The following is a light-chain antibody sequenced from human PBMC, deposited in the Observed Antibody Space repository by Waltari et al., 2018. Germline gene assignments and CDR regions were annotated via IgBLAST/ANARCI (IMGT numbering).Light chain of an antibody. CDR1: SRDVGDYNY. V-gene: IGLV2-14*03. Sequence: QSALTQPASVSGSPGRSITISCTGSSRDVGDYNYVSWYQQHPGKTPNFMIYDVNKRPSGSSNLFSGSKSGNTASLTISVLQVEDDANYYCSSWTSSSTCIFGGGTKLTVL. CDR2: DVN. CDR3: SSWTSSSTCI. J-gene: IGLJ2*01.